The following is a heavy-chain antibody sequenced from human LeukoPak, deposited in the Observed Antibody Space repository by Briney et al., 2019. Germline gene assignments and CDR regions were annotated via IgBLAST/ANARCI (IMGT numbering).Heavy chain of an antibody. D-gene: IGHD2-2*01. V-gene: IGHV3-30-3*01. CDR2: ISYDGSNK. Sequence: GGSLRLSCAASGFTFSSYAMHWVRQAPGKGLEWVAVISYDGSNKYYADSVKGRFTISRDNSNNTLYLQMNSLRAEDTAVYYCAKVPKGGYFDYWGQGTLVTVSS. CDR1: GFTFSSYA. CDR3: AKVPKGGYFDY. J-gene: IGHJ4*02.